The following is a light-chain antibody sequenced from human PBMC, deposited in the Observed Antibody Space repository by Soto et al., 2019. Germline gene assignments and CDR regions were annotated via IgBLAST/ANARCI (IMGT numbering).Light chain of an antibody. CDR1: QSVLYSSNTKNY. J-gene: IGKJ1*01. Sequence: DIVMTQSPDSLAVSLGERATINCKSSQSVLYSSNTKNYLAWYQQKPGQPPKLLIYWASTRESGVPDRFSGSGSGTDFTLTISRLQAEDVAVYYCQQYYSTPPTFGQGTKVEIK. CDR3: QQYYSTPPT. CDR2: WAS. V-gene: IGKV4-1*01.